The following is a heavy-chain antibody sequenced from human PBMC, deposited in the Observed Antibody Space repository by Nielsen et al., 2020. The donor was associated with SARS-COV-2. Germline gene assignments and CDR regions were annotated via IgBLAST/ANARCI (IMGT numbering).Heavy chain of an antibody. D-gene: IGHD7-27*01. CDR2: IYSDATT. CDR1: GFPVNNNY. Sequence: GGSLRLSCAASGFPVNNNYMNWVRQAPGKGLEWVSVIYSDATTYYADSVKGRFTISRHNSKNTLYLQMNSLRVEDTAVYYCARGNGWGSYFDYWGQGTLVTVSS. CDR3: ARGNGWGSYFDY. J-gene: IGHJ4*02. V-gene: IGHV3-53*04.